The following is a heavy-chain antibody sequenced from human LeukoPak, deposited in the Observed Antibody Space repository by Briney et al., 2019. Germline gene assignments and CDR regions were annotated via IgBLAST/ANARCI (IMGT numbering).Heavy chain of an antibody. V-gene: IGHV1-69*04. J-gene: IGHJ6*02. CDR3: ARDRAVVAYYYYGMDV. CDR1: GGTFSSYA. CDR2: IIPILGIA. Sequence: SVKVSCKASGGTFSSYAISWVRQAPGQGLEWMGRIIPILGIANYAQKFQGRVTITADKSTSTAYMELSSLRSEDTAVYYCARDRAVVAYYYYGMDVWGQGTTVTVSS. D-gene: IGHD2-15*01.